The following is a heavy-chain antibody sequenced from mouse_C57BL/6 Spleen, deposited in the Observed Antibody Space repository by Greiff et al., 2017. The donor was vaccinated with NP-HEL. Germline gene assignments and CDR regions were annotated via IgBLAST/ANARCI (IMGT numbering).Heavy chain of an antibody. CDR2: IDPETGGP. Sequence: EVKLVESGAELVRPGASVKLSCTASGFNIKDDYMHWVKQRPEQGLEWIGWIDPETGGPKYASKFQGKATIPADTSSNTAYLQLSSLTSEDTAVYYCTTWGAFDYWGQGTTLTVSS. CDR3: TTWGAFDY. V-gene: IGHV14-4*01. CDR1: GFNIKDDY. J-gene: IGHJ2*01.